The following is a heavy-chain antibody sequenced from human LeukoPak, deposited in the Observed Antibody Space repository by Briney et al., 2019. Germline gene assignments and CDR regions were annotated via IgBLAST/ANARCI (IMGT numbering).Heavy chain of an antibody. CDR1: GFIFSSYG. J-gene: IGHJ4*02. V-gene: IGHV3-30*03. CDR3: ARDTAMVSYFDY. CDR2: VSYDGSNK. D-gene: IGHD5-18*01. Sequence: GGSLRLSCAASGFIFSSYGMHWVRQAPGKGLEWVAVVSYDGSNKYYADSVKGRFTISRDNSKNTLYLQMNSLRAEDTAVYYCARDTAMVSYFDYWGQGTLVTVSS.